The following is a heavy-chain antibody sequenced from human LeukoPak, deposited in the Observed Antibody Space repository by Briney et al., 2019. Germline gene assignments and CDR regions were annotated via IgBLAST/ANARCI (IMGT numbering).Heavy chain of an antibody. D-gene: IGHD3-16*02. CDR2: IKQDGSEK. Sequence: GGSLRLSCAASGFTFSSYWMSWVRQAPGKGLEWVANIKQDGSEKYYVDSVKGRFTISRDNAKNSLYLQMNSLRDEDTAVYYCARDRDDYVWGSYRSLDYWGQGTLVTVSS. CDR3: ARDRDDYVWGSYRSLDY. J-gene: IGHJ4*02. CDR1: GFTFSSYW. V-gene: IGHV3-7*01.